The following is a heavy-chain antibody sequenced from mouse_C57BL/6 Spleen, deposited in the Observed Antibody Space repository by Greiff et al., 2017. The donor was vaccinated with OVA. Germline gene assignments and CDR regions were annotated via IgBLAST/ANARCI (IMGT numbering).Heavy chain of an antibody. Sequence: EVKLVESGGGLVKPGGSLKLSCAASGFTFSDYGMHWVRQAPEKGLEWVAYISSGSSTIYYADTVKGRFTISRDNAKNTLFLQMTSLRSEDTAMYYCARPHYYGSPMDYWGQGTSVTVSS. CDR2: ISSGSSTI. D-gene: IGHD1-1*01. J-gene: IGHJ4*01. CDR1: GFTFSDYG. CDR3: ARPHYYGSPMDY. V-gene: IGHV5-17*01.